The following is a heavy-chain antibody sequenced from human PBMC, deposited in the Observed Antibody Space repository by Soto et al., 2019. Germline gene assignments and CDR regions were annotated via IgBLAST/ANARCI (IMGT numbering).Heavy chain of an antibody. Sequence: PGGSLRLSCAASGFIFSTYTINWVRQAPGKGLEWVASISSSSRDIFYADSVKARFTISRDNANSSVDLQMNSLRVGDTAIYYCARGSWGGDGIDVWGQGTTVTSP. J-gene: IGHJ6*02. CDR2: ISSSSRDI. CDR3: ARGSWGGDGIDV. D-gene: IGHD3-16*01. V-gene: IGHV3-21*01. CDR1: GFIFSTYT.